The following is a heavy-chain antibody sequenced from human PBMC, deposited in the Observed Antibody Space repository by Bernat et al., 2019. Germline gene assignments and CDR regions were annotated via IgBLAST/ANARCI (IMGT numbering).Heavy chain of an antibody. CDR3: ARDNYDTSPLDY. D-gene: IGHD3-22*01. CDR2: IKEDGSEK. Sequence: DVQLVESGGGLVQPGGSLRLSCAASGFTFSHYWMSWVRQAPGKGLEWVANIKEDGSEKYYVDSVKGRFTISRDNAKNSLYLQMNSLRAEDTAVYFCARDNYDTSPLDYWGQRTLVSVSS. CDR1: GFTFSHYW. V-gene: IGHV3-7*01. J-gene: IGHJ4*02.